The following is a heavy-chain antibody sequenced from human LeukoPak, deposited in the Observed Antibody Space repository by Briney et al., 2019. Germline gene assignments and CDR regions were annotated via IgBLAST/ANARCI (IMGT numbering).Heavy chain of an antibody. Sequence: GGSLRLSCAASGFTFSSYSVNWVRQAPGKGLEWVSSISSSSSYIYYADSVKGRFTISRDKAKNSLYLQMNSLRAEDKGVYFCARDTGGGYSSGWYPLDYWGQGTLVTVSS. V-gene: IGHV3-21*01. CDR3: ARDTGGGYSSGWYPLDY. J-gene: IGHJ4*02. D-gene: IGHD6-19*01. CDR2: ISSSSSYI. CDR1: GFTFSSYS.